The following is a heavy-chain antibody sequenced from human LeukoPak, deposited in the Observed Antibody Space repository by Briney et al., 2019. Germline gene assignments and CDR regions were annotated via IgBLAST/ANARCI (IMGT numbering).Heavy chain of an antibody. Sequence: GGSLRLSCAASGFTFSSNAMNWVRQAPGKGLEWVSGISGSGSSTYYADSVKGRFTISRDNSKNTLYLQMNSLRPEDTAIYYCAKDQYSYASGSYSDYWGQGTLVTVSS. D-gene: IGHD3-10*01. CDR1: GFTFSSNA. CDR2: ISGSGSST. J-gene: IGHJ4*02. CDR3: AKDQYSYASGSYSDY. V-gene: IGHV3-23*01.